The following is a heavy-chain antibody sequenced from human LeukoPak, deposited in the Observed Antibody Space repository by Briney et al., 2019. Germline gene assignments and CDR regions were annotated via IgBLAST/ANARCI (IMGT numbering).Heavy chain of an antibody. Sequence: PSQTLSLTCAVSRGSISSCGYSWSWTRQPPGKGLVWLGYIYHSGSTYYNPSLKSRVTISVDRSKKQFSLKLSSVTAADTAVYYCARDLGYSSGWGYFDYWGQGTLVTVSS. CDR1: RGSISSCGYS. CDR3: ARDLGYSSGWGYFDY. J-gene: IGHJ4*02. D-gene: IGHD6-19*01. CDR2: IYHSGST. V-gene: IGHV4-30-2*01.